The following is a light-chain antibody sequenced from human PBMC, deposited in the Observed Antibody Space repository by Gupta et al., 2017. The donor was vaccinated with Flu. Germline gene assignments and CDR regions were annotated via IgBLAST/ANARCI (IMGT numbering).Light chain of an antibody. CDR3: SSYTTSSSRV. CDR1: SSDVGGYNY. CDR2: EVT. V-gene: IGLV2-14*01. Sequence: QSALTQPASVSGSPGQSITISCSGTSSDVGGYNYVYWYLHNPGKAPKLIIYEVTNRPSGVSNRFSGSKSGNTASLTISGLQAEDEADYYCSSYTTSSSRVFGGGTRLTVL. J-gene: IGLJ3*02.